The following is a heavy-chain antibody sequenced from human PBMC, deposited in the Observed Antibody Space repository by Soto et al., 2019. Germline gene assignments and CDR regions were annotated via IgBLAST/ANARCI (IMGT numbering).Heavy chain of an antibody. CDR1: GGTFSKYA. CDR2: IIPIYGTT. CDR3: ASAIPLGDLFLFFDI. V-gene: IGHV1-69*01. J-gene: IGHJ3*02. Sequence: QVQLVQSGAEVKRPGSSVKVSCTASGGTFSKYAITWVRQAPGQGLEWMGGIIPIYGTTNFAQKIQGRVTISADESTSTAYMALSSLRSDDAAVYYCASAIPLGDLFLFFDIWGQGTMVTVSS. D-gene: IGHD3-16*01.